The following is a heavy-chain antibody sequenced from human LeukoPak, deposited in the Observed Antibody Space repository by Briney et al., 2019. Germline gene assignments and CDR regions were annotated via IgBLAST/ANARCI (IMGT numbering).Heavy chain of an antibody. V-gene: IGHV4-39*01. J-gene: IGHJ6*03. Sequence: PSETLSLTCTVSGGSISSSSYYWGWIRQPPGKGLEWIGSIYYSGRTYYNPSLKSRVTISIDTSKNQFSLKLSSVTAADTAVYYCARHGYYYYMDVWGKGTTVTVSS. CDR3: ARHGYYYYMDV. CDR1: GGSISSSSYY. CDR2: IYYSGRT.